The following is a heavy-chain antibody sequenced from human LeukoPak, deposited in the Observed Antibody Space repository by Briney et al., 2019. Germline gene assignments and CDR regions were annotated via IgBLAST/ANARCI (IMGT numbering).Heavy chain of an antibody. Sequence: GESLKISCKGSGYIFNNYWIGWMRQMPGKGLEWMGTIYPGDSDTRYSLSFQGQVTISADKSITTAYLQWSSPKASDTAMYFCARQDCSSTSCYWRLGAFDIWGHGTMVTVSS. J-gene: IGHJ3*02. D-gene: IGHD2-2*01. CDR3: ARQDCSSTSCYWRLGAFDI. V-gene: IGHV5-51*01. CDR1: GYIFNNYW. CDR2: IYPGDSDT.